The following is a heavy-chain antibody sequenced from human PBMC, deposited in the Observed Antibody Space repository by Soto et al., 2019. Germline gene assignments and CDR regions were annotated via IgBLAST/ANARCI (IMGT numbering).Heavy chain of an antibody. CDR3: ARGGHVVVVTAALDY. Sequence: QVQLMQSGAEVKKPGASVKVSCKASGDTFTDYYIHWVRQAPGQGLEWMGTVNPSGGPTTYAQHLLGRVTRTRTAATSTLYMELTSLTSDDTAIYYCARGGHVVVVTAALDYWGQGTLVTVSS. V-gene: IGHV1-46*01. CDR1: GDTFTDYY. D-gene: IGHD2-21*02. CDR2: VNPSGGPT. J-gene: IGHJ4*02.